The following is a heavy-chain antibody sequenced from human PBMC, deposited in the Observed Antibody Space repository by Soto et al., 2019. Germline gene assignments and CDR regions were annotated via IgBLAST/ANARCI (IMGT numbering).Heavy chain of an antibody. CDR1: RFTVGIYV. Sequence: EVQLLESGGGLVQPGGSLRLSCEASRFTVGIYVMAWVRQAPGKGLEWVSTISGSGTSAYYADSVKGRFSYSRDNSKNTVYLQMDSLRAEDTAIYYCAKGHANGWYGALDYWGQGSLVTVSS. CDR2: ISGSGTSA. CDR3: AKGHANGWYGALDY. J-gene: IGHJ4*02. V-gene: IGHV3-23*01. D-gene: IGHD6-19*01.